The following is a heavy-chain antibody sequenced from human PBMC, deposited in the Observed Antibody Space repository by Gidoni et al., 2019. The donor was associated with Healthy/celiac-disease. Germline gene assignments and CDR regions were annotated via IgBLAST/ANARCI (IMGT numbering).Heavy chain of an antibody. CDR1: GFTLSSYE. J-gene: IGHJ3*02. Sequence: EVQLVESGGGLVQPGGSLRLSCAASGFTLSSYEMNWVRQAPGTGLEWVSYISSSGSTIYYAGSVKGRFTISRDNAKNSLYLQMNSLRAEDTAVYYCALEMATIRAFDIWGQGTMVTVSS. CDR2: ISSSGSTI. V-gene: IGHV3-48*03. CDR3: ALEMATIRAFDI. D-gene: IGHD5-12*01.